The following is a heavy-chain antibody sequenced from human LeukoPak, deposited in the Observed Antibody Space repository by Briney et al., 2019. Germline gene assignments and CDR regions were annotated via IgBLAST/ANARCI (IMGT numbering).Heavy chain of an antibody. V-gene: IGHV3-23*01. D-gene: IGHD2-21*01. CDR3: TTDGTSDGLWY. CDR2: IRGSGDGT. Sequence: GGSLRLSCAASGFTFSNYAMTWVRQAPGKGLEWVSGIRGSGDGTYYADSVKGRFTISRDNSKNTLYLQMNSLKTEDTAVYYCTTDGTSDGLWYWGQGTLATVSS. J-gene: IGHJ4*02. CDR1: GFTFSNYA.